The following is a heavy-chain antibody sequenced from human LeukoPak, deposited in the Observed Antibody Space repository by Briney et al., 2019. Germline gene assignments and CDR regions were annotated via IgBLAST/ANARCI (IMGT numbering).Heavy chain of an antibody. CDR1: GFTVSTSY. V-gene: IGHV3-53*01. CDR3: ARRFITGWYLDY. D-gene: IGHD6-19*01. CDR2: IYGDGTT. Sequence: GGSLRLSCAAAGFTVSTSYMSWVRQAPGKGLEWVSIIYGDGTTYYADSVKGRFTISRDNSKITVYLQMNSLRPEDTAVYYCARRFITGWYLDYWGQGTLVTVSS. J-gene: IGHJ4*02.